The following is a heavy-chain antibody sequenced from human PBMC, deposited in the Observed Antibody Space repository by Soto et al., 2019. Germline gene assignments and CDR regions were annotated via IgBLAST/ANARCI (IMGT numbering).Heavy chain of an antibody. Sequence: GGSLRLSCAASGFTFSSYAMSWVRQAPGKGLEWVSAISGSGGSTYYGDSVKGRFTNTRDNSKNTRYLQMNGLRAEDTAVYYCAKDPLYYYDSSGYYNLDAFDIWGQGTMVTVSS. CDR1: GFTFSSYA. V-gene: IGHV3-23*01. CDR3: AKDPLYYYDSSGYYNLDAFDI. D-gene: IGHD3-22*01. J-gene: IGHJ3*02. CDR2: ISGSGGST.